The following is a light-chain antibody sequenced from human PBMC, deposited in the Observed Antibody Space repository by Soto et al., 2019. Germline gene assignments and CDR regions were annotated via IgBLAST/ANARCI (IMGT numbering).Light chain of an antibody. CDR2: AVK. J-gene: IGLJ2*01. CDR1: SSNFGAYDH. CDR3: SSYTTSNTVV. V-gene: IGLV2-14*01. Sequence: QAVVTQPASVSGSPGQSITISCTGTSSNFGAYDHVSWYQQYPGSAPKLIIYAVKIRPSGVSSRFSGSKSGNTASLTISGLQAEDEADYHCSSYTTSNTVVFGGGTKVTVL.